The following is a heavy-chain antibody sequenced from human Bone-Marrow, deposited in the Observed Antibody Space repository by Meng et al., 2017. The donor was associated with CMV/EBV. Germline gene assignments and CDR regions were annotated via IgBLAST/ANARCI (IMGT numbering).Heavy chain of an antibody. J-gene: IGHJ6*02. CDR3: ARDQGYMDTAMVYYCYGMDV. Sequence: SEPLSLTCTVSGAFFSSYCWSWIRQPPGKGLEWIGYIYYSGSTNYNPSLKSRVTISVDTSKNQFSLKLSSVTAADTAVYYCARDQGYMDTAMVYYCYGMDVWGQGTTVTVSS. CDR1: GAFFSSYC. D-gene: IGHD5-18*01. CDR2: IYYSGST. V-gene: IGHV4-59*01.